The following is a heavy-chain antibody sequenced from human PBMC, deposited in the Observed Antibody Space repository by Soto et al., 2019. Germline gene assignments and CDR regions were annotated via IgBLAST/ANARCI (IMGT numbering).Heavy chain of an antibody. CDR1: GGSISSGGYS. J-gene: IGHJ2*01. Sequence: SETLSLTCAVSGGSISSGGYSWSWIRQPPGKGLEWIGYIYHSGSTYYNPSLKSRVTISVDRSKNQFSLKLSSVTAADTAVYYCASRLAADTPWYFDLSSR. D-gene: IGHD2-15*01. V-gene: IGHV4-30-2*01. CDR3: ASRLAADTPWYFDL. CDR2: IYHSGST.